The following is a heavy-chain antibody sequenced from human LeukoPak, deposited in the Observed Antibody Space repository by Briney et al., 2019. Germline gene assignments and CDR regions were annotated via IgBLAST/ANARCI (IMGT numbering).Heavy chain of an antibody. CDR1: GGSISGYH. CDR2: IYYSGST. Sequence: PSETLSLTCTVSGGSISGYHCSWIRQPPGKGLEWIGYIYYSGSTNYNPSLKSRVTISLDTSKNQFSLKLSSVTAADTAVYYFARLVEYGYGFHFDYGGQGPRVTVS. D-gene: IGHD5-18*01. V-gene: IGHV4-59*08. CDR3: ARLVEYGYGFHFDY. J-gene: IGHJ4*02.